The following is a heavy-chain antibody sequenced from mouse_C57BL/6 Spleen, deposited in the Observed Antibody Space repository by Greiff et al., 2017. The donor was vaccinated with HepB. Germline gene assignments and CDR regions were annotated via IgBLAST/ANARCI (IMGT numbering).Heavy chain of an antibody. V-gene: IGHV1-53*01. Sequence: VQLQQPGTELVKPGASVKLSCKASGYTFTSYWMHWVKQRPGLGLEWIGNINPSNGGTNYNEKFKSKATLTVDKSSSTAYMQLSSLTSEDSAVYYCAKGDSNYETWFAYWGQGTLVTVSA. D-gene: IGHD2-5*01. CDR2: INPSNGGT. CDR1: GYTFTSYW. J-gene: IGHJ3*01. CDR3: AKGDSNYETWFAY.